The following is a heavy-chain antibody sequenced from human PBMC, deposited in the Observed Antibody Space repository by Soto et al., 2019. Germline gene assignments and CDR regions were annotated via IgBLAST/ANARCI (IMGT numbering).Heavy chain of an antibody. J-gene: IGHJ5*02. D-gene: IGHD5-12*01. CDR1: GGSISSYY. Sequence: PSETLSLTCTVSGGSISSYYWSWIRQPPGKGLEWIGYIYYSASTNYNPSLKSRVTISVDTSKNQFSLKLSSVTAADTAVYYCARGAGWLQIGAWFDPLGQGIRGTVYS. V-gene: IGHV4-59*01. CDR3: ARGAGWLQIGAWFDP. CDR2: IYYSAST.